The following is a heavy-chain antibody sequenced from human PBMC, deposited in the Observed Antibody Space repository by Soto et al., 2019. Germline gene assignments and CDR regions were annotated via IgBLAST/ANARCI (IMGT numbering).Heavy chain of an antibody. CDR3: ARGLAYYGSGSLIYYFDY. V-gene: IGHV4-59*01. CDR2: IYYSGST. J-gene: IGHJ4*02. Sequence: ASETLSLTCTVSGGSISSYYWSWIRQPPGKGLEWIGYIYYSGSTNYNPSLKSRVTISVDTSKNQFSLKLSSVTAADTAVYYCARGLAYYGSGSLIYYFDYWGQGTLVTVSS. D-gene: IGHD3-10*01. CDR1: GGSISSYY.